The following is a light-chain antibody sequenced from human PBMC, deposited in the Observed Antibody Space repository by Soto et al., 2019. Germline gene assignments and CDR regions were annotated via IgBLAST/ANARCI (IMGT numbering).Light chain of an antibody. CDR2: DAA. Sequence: EIVLTQSPATLSLSPGERATLSCGASQSVSNNYLAWYQQKPGLAPRLLIYDAANRATGIPDRFSGSGSGTDFPRTISRLEPEDFAVYYCQQYGSSRTFGQGTKVEI. V-gene: IGKV3D-20*01. J-gene: IGKJ1*01. CDR1: QSVSNNY. CDR3: QQYGSSRT.